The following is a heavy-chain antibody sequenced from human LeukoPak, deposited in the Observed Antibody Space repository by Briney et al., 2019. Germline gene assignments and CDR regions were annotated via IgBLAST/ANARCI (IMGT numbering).Heavy chain of an antibody. CDR3: ARLYYDFWSGYPTLDY. CDR2: IYYSGST. J-gene: IGHJ4*02. D-gene: IGHD3-3*01. Sequence: PSETLSLTCTVSGGSISSYYWSWIRQPPGKGLEWIGYIYYSGSTNYNPSLKSRVTISVDTSKNQFSLKLSSVTAADTAVYYCARLYYDFWSGYPTLDYWGQGTLVTVSS. V-gene: IGHV4-59*01. CDR1: GGSISSYY.